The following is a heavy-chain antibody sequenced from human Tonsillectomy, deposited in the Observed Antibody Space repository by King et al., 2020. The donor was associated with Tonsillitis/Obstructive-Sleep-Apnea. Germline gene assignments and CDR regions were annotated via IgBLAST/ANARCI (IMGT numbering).Heavy chain of an antibody. D-gene: IGHD2-2*01. V-gene: IGHV4-34*01. CDR3: ARGPYCSTTSCSGGWFDP. CDR1: GGSFSGYY. Sequence: VQLQQWGAGLLKPSETLSLTCAVYGGSFSGYYWSWIRQSPGKGLEWIGEINHSGSTNYNPSLKSRVTISIDTSKNQFSLKLSSLTAADTAVYYCARGPYCSTTSCSGGWFDPWGQGTLVTVSS. J-gene: IGHJ5*02. CDR2: INHSGST.